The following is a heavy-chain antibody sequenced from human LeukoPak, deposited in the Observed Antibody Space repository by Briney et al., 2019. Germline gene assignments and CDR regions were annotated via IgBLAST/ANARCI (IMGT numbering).Heavy chain of an antibody. CDR1: GFTFDSYA. CDR3: AKGILTETHGISWDPFDY. D-gene: IGHD6-13*01. V-gene: IGHV3-23*01. Sequence: PGGSLRLSCATSGFTFDSYAMSWVRQAPGKGLEWVSTISGPRTVTHYADSVKGRFTIYKDHSESTLCLQMNSLRAEDTAVYYCAKGILTETHGISWDPFDYWGQGALVTVSS. CDR2: ISGPRTVT. J-gene: IGHJ4*02.